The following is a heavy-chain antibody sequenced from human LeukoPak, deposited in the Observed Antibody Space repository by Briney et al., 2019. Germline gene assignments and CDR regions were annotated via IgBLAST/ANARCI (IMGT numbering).Heavy chain of an antibody. V-gene: IGHV4-38-2*02. D-gene: IGHD4-23*01. J-gene: IGHJ4*02. CDR1: GYSISSGYY. CDR3: AREPGGGAK. CDR2: IYHNGIT. Sequence: PSETLSLTCTVSGYSISSGYYWAWVRQPPGKGLEWIASIYHNGITYYDPSLRSRATISVDTSKNHFSLKLSSVTAADTAIYYCAREPGGGAKWGQGILVTVSS.